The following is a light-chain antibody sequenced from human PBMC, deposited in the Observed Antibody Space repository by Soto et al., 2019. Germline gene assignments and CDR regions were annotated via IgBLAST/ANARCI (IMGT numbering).Light chain of an antibody. J-gene: IGKJ4*01. Sequence: EIVMTQSPATLSVSPGERVTPSCRASQRVKTNLAWYQQRPGQAPRLLVYGASTRAPGIPARFYGSGFGTDFTLTISSLQSEDFAFEYWQQYVNLLVTFGVGTKVE. V-gene: IGKV3-15*01. CDR2: GAS. CDR1: QRVKTN. CDR3: QQYVNLLVT.